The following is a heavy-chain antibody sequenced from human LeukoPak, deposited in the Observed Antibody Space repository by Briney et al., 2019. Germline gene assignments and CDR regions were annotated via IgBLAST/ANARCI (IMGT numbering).Heavy chain of an antibody. D-gene: IGHD3-22*01. V-gene: IGHV3-48*03. J-gene: IGHJ4*02. CDR2: ISSSGSTI. CDR1: GFTFSSYE. CDR3: AKDGNYDSSGYYSNYFDY. Sequence: GGSLRLSCAASGFTFSSYEMNWVRQAPGKGLEWVSYISSSGSTIYYADSVKGRFTISRDNAKNSLYLQMNSLRAEDTAVYYCAKDGNYDSSGYYSNYFDYWGQGTLVTVSS.